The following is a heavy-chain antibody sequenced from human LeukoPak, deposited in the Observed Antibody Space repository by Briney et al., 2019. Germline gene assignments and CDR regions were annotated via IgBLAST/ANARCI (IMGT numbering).Heavy chain of an antibody. V-gene: IGHV3-74*01. Sequence: GGSLRLFCAASGFTFSIYSMHWVRQAPGKGLVWVSRIKSDGSSTSYADSVKGRFTISRDNAKNTLYLQMDSLRVEDTAVYYCAKSDWFDPWGQGTLVTVSS. J-gene: IGHJ5*02. CDR1: GFTFSIYS. CDR2: IKSDGSST. CDR3: AKSDWFDP.